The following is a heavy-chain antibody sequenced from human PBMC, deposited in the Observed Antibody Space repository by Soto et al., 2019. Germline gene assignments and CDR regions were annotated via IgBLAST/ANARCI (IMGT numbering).Heavy chain of an antibody. CDR3: QRTYCSGGICYPGGNLFDP. CDR2: TYYSGST. Sequence: XAGLSLPSTVSGGSISSYYWSWIRQPPGKGLELIGYTYYSGSTNYNPSLKSRVTMSVDTSRNQFSLKLNSVTAADTAVYYCQRTYCSGGICYPGGNLFDPWGQGTLV. J-gene: IGHJ5*02. D-gene: IGHD2-15*01. V-gene: IGHV4-59*01. CDR1: GGSISSYY.